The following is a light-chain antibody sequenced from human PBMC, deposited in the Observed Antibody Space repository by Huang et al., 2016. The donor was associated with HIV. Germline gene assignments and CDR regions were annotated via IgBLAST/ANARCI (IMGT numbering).Light chain of an antibody. CDR3: QQYGSSPLT. Sequence: EVVLTQSPGTLSLSPGERATLSCRASQIVSSTYLAWYQQKPGQAPRLIIYGAFNRATGIPDRFSGSGSGTDFTLTTSGLEPEDFALYYCQQYGSSPLTFGGGTKVEIK. CDR1: QIVSSTY. J-gene: IGKJ4*01. CDR2: GAF. V-gene: IGKV3-20*01.